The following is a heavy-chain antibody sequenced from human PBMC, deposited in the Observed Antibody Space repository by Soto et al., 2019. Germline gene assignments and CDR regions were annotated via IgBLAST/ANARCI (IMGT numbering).Heavy chain of an antibody. CDR3: ARSAMTYNWND. D-gene: IGHD1-20*01. CDR2: ISGSGEMT. Sequence: EVQLLESGGDLVQPGGSLRLSCAASGFTFRGDAMSWVRQAPGKGLEWVSSISGSGEMTHYADSVKGRFTISRDNAKNTLYLQMESLRAEDTALYYCARSAMTYNWNDWGQGDLVTVSS. V-gene: IGHV3-23*01. J-gene: IGHJ4*02. CDR1: GFTFRGDA.